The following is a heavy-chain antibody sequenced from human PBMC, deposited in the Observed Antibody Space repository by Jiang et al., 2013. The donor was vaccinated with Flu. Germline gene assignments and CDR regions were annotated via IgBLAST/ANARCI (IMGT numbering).Heavy chain of an antibody. CDR1: GYTFTSYG. Sequence: SGYTFTSYGISWVRQAPGQGLEWMGWISAYNGNTNYAQKLQGRVTMTTDTSTSTAYMELRSLRSDDTAVYYCARGKLSSGWYGARYWGQGTLVTVSS. CDR2: ISAYNGNT. CDR3: ARGKLSSGWYGARY. D-gene: IGHD6-19*01. J-gene: IGHJ4*02. V-gene: IGHV1-18*01.